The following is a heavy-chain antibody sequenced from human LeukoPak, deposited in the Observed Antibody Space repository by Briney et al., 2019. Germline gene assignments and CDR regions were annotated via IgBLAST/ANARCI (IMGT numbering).Heavy chain of an antibody. Sequence: PSETLSLTXTVSGGSISSYYWSWIRQHPGKGLEGIGYIYYSGSTNYNPSLKSRVTISVDTSKNQFSLKLSSVTAADTAVYYCARSGSWAGTFDYWGQGTLVTVSS. CDR3: ARSGSWAGTFDY. J-gene: IGHJ4*02. D-gene: IGHD6-19*01. V-gene: IGHV4-59*01. CDR2: IYYSGST. CDR1: GGSISSYY.